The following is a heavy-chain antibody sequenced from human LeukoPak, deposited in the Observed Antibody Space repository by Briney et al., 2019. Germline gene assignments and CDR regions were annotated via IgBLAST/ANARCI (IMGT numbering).Heavy chain of an antibody. D-gene: IGHD2-2*01. CDR3: AKDIVVVPAATRYFDY. J-gene: IGHJ4*02. CDR1: GFTFSSYA. CDR2: ISGSGGNT. Sequence: GGSLRLSCVASGFTFSSYAMSWVRQAPGKGLEWVSAISGSGGNTYYADSVKGRFTISRDNSKNTLYLQMNSLRAEDTAVYYCAKDIVVVPAATRYFDYWGQGTLVTVSS. V-gene: IGHV3-23*01.